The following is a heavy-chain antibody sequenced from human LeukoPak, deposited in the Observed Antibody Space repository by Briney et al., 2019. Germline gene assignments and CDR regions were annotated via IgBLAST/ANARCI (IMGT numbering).Heavy chain of an antibody. Sequence: ASVKVSCKASGYTFTSYDINWVRQATGQGLEWMGWMNPNSGNTGYAQKFQGRVTMTRNTSISTAYMELSSLRSEDTAVYYCARGAYYDGSGYYPRGAFDIWGQGTMVTVSS. CDR2: MNPNSGNT. V-gene: IGHV1-8*01. D-gene: IGHD3-22*01. CDR1: GYTFTSYD. J-gene: IGHJ3*02. CDR3: ARGAYYDGSGYYPRGAFDI.